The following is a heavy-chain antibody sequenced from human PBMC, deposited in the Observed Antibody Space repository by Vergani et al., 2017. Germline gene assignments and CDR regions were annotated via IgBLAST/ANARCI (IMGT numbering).Heavy chain of an antibody. CDR1: GYSFTSYW. Sequence: EVQLVQSGAEVKKPGESLKISCKGSGYSFTSYWIGWVRQMPGKGLEWMGIIYPGDSDTRYSPSFQGKVHISADKSISTAYLQWSIPKATDTAMYYCAKDKPKYSYGNGFDYWGQGTLVTVSS. D-gene: IGHD5-18*01. CDR3: AKDKPKYSYGNGFDY. V-gene: IGHV5-51*06. J-gene: IGHJ4*02. CDR2: IYPGDSDT.